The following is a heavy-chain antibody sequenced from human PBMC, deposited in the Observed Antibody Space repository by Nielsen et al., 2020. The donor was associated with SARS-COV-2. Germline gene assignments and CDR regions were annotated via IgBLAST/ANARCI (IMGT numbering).Heavy chain of an antibody. CDR2: IHHSGGT. D-gene: IGHD3-3*01. CDR3: ARGPYYDFWSGYPC. J-gene: IGHJ4*02. CDR1: GGAINSSNYY. V-gene: IGHV4-39*01. Sequence: SETLSLTCTVSGGAINSSNYYWGWIRQPPGKGLEWIGTIHHSGGTYYNPSLKSRVTISVDTSKNQFSLKLSSVTAADTAVYYCARGPYYDFWSGYPCWGQGTLVTVSS.